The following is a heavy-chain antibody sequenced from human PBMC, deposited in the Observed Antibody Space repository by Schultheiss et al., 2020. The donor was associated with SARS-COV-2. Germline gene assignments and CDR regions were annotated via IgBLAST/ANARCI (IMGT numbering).Heavy chain of an antibody. D-gene: IGHD3-16*01. CDR2: IYHSGST. V-gene: IGHV4-34*01. Sequence: SQTLSLTCAVYGGSFSGYYWSWIRQPPGKGLEWIGEIYHSGSTYYNPSLKSRVTISVDTSNNQFSLRLSSVTAADTAVYYCVKLGTFGVYYFGDWGQGTLVTVSS. CDR1: GGSFSGYY. J-gene: IGHJ4*02. CDR3: VKLGTFGVYYFGD.